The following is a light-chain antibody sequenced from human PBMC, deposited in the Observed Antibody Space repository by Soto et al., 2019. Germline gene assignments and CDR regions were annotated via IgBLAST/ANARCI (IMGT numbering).Light chain of an antibody. CDR3: QRYSGYST. CDR1: KSISPW. V-gene: IGKV1-5*03. J-gene: IGKJ1*01. CDR2: KAS. Sequence: DIQMTQPPSTLSASVGDRVTITGRASKSISPWLAWYQQKPGTAPKLLIYKASSLESGVPSRFSGSASGTEFTLTISSLQPDDFATYYCQRYSGYSTFGQGTKVDIK.